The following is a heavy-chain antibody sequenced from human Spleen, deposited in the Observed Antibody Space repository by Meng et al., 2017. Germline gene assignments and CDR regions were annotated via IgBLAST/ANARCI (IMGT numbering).Heavy chain of an antibody. J-gene: IGHJ4*02. CDR3: ARGAPGNYYDSSGYSIFDY. V-gene: IGHV1-69*06. D-gene: IGHD3-22*01. CDR2: IIPIFGTA. Sequence: SVKVSCKASGHTFTAYFIHWVRQAPGQGLEWMGGIIPIFGTANYAQKFQGRVTITADKSTSTAYMELSSLRSEDTAVYYCARGAPGNYYDSSGYSIFDYWGQGTLVTVSS. CDR1: GHTFTAYF.